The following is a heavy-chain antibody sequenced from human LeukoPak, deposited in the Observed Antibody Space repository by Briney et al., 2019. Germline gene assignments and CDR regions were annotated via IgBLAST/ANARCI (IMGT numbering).Heavy chain of an antibody. CDR2: IWYDGSNK. CDR1: GFXFSSYG. J-gene: IGHJ4*02. CDR3: TRIPSSTSSWYYFDY. Sequence: GGSLRLSCAVSGFXFSSYGIHWVRQAPGKGLEWVAVIWYDGSNKYYADSVKGRFTISRDNSKNTLYLQMNSLRAEDTAVYYCTRIPSSTSSWYYFDYWGQGILVTVSS. D-gene: IGHD6-13*01. V-gene: IGHV3-33*01.